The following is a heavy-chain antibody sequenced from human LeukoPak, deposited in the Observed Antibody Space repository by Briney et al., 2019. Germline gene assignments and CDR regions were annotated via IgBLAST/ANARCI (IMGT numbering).Heavy chain of an antibody. V-gene: IGHV4-59*01. Sequence: KASETLSLTXTVSGGSISSYYWSWIRQPPGKGLEWIGYIYYSGSTNHNPSLKSRVTISVDTSKNQLSLKLSSVTAADTAVYYCARYTYYYNSSGYEYYFDYWGQGTLVTVSS. CDR2: IYYSGST. D-gene: IGHD3-22*01. CDR1: GGSISSYY. CDR3: ARYTYYYNSSGYEYYFDY. J-gene: IGHJ4*02.